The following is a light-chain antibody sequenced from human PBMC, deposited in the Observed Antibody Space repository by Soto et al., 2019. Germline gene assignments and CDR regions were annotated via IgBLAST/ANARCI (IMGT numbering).Light chain of an antibody. V-gene: IGLV1-40*01. Sequence: QSVLTQPPSVSGAPGQRVTISCTGSSSNIGAGYDVHWYQQLPGTAPKLLIYGNSNRPSGVPDRFSGSKSGTSASLAITGLQAEDEADYYCQYYDSSLSGVGFGGGTKVTVL. CDR2: GNS. J-gene: IGLJ2*01. CDR1: SSNIGAGYD. CDR3: QYYDSSLSGVG.